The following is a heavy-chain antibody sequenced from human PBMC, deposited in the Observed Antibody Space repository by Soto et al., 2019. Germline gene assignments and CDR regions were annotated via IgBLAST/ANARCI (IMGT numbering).Heavy chain of an antibody. D-gene: IGHD1-7*01. CDR2: ISGSGGST. CDR1: GFTFSSYA. J-gene: IGHJ3*02. Sequence: EVQLLESGGGLVQPGGSLRLSCAASGFTFSSYAMSWVRQAPGKGLEWVSAISGSGGSTYYADSVKGRFTISRDNSKNTLYLQMNSLRAEDTAVYYCAKPYERYNWNYAGAFDIWGQGTMVTVSS. CDR3: AKPYERYNWNYAGAFDI. V-gene: IGHV3-23*01.